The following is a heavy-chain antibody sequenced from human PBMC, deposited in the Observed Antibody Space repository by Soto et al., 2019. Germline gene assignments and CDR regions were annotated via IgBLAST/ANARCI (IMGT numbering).Heavy chain of an antibody. V-gene: IGHV3-33*01. CDR2: IWYDGSNK. J-gene: IGHJ4*02. CDR3: ARDLAVAGSRRFDY. CDR1: GFTFSSYG. D-gene: IGHD6-19*01. Sequence: QVQLVESGGGVVQPGRSLRLSCAASGFTFSSYGMHWVRQAPGKGLEWVAVIWYDGSNKYYADSVKGRFTISRDNSKNTLYLQMNSLRAEDTAVYYCARDLAVAGSRRFDYCGQGTLVTVSS.